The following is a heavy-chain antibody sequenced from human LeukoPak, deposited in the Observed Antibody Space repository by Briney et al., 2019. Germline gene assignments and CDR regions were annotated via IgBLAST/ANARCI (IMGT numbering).Heavy chain of an antibody. CDR2: IKRDGSEK. Sequence: GGSLRLSCAASGFTFSSYEMNWVRQAPGKGLEWVASIKRDGSEKYYVDSVKGRFTISRDDSKNTLYLQMNSLRAEDTAVYYCAKDIAVAGKAHADYWGQGTLVTVSS. J-gene: IGHJ4*02. CDR3: AKDIAVAGKAHADY. V-gene: IGHV3-7*01. CDR1: GFTFSSYE. D-gene: IGHD6-19*01.